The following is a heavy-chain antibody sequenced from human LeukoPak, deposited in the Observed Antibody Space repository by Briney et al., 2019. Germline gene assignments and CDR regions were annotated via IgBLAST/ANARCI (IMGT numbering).Heavy chain of an antibody. CDR1: GFTFSSYA. D-gene: IGHD6-19*01. J-gene: IGHJ4*02. CDR2: LSGSGGNT. CDR3: AKQSSGWLSEYFDY. V-gene: IGHV3-23*01. Sequence: PGGSLRLSCAASGFTFSSYAMSWVRQAPGKGLERVSVLSGSGGNTDYADSVKGRFTISRDNSKNTLYLQMNSLRVEDTAVYYCAKQSSGWLSEYFDYWGQGTPVTVSS.